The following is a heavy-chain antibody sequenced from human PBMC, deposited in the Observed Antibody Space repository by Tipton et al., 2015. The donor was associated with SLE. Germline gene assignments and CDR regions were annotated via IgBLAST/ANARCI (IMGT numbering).Heavy chain of an antibody. CDR2: ISSSSSYI. CDR1: GFTFSSYS. Sequence: GSLRLSCAASGFTFSSYSMNWVRQAPGKGLEWVSSISSSSSYIYYADSVKGRFTISRDSAKNSLYLQMSSLRAEDTAVYYCARDDYSIAYYYYMDVWGKGTTVTVSS. V-gene: IGHV3-21*01. CDR3: ARDDYSIAYYYYMDV. J-gene: IGHJ6*03. D-gene: IGHD4-11*01.